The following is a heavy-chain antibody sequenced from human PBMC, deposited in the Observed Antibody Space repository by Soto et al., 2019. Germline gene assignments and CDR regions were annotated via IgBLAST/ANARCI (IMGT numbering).Heavy chain of an antibody. Sequence: PSETMSLTCTVAGGYISSGGYSWGWIRQPPGKGLEWIGYIYHSGSTYYNPSLKSRVTISVDRSKNQFSLKLSSVTAADTAVYYCARVPGPWGQGTLVTVSS. CDR1: GGYISSGGYS. CDR2: IYHSGST. V-gene: IGHV4-30-2*01. CDR3: ARVPGP. J-gene: IGHJ5*02.